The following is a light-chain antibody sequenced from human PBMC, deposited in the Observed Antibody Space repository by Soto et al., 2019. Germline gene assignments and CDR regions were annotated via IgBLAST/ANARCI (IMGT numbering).Light chain of an antibody. Sequence: DIQMTQSPSSLSASVGDRVTITCRASQNITRYLNWYQQNPGKAPKVMIYAASSLSSGVPSRFSGSGSGTDFTLTISSLQPEDFATYYCQQANSFPITFGQGTRLEI. J-gene: IGKJ5*01. CDR2: AAS. CDR1: QNITRY. CDR3: QQANSFPIT. V-gene: IGKV1-39*01.